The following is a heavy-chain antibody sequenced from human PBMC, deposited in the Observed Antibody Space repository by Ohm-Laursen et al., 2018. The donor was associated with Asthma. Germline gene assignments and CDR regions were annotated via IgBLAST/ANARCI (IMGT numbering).Heavy chain of an antibody. J-gene: IGHJ4*02. D-gene: IGHD3-10*02. CDR3: ASSMFVRYYFDY. V-gene: IGHV3-11*04. Sequence: SLRLSCAASGFTFSYYNMNWVRQAPGKGLEWVSFISSDISTIYYADSVKGRFTISRDNAKNSLYLQMNSLRAEDTAVYYCASSMFVRYYFDYWGQGTLVTVSS. CDR1: GFTFSYYN. CDR2: ISSDISTI.